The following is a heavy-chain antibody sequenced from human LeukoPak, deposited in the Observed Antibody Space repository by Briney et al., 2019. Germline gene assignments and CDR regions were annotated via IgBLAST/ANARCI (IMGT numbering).Heavy chain of an antibody. CDR1: GYTFTGYY. Sequence: ASVKVSCKASGYTFTGYYMHWVRQAPGQGLEWMGWINPNSGGTNYAQKFQGWVTMTRDTSISTAYMELSRLRSDDTAAYYCARGDSSSWYNGGSWFDPWGQGTLVTVSS. CDR3: ARGDSSSWYNGGSWFDP. J-gene: IGHJ5*02. D-gene: IGHD6-13*01. V-gene: IGHV1-2*04. CDR2: INPNSGGT.